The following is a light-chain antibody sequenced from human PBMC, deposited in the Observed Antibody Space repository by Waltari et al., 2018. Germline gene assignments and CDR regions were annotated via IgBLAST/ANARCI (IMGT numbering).Light chain of an antibody. CDR1: QSISRY. J-gene: IGKJ1*01. Sequence: IMLTQSPGTLSLSHAERATLSCRASQSISRYLAWYQQKPGQAPRLLIYGASTRATGIPDRFSGSGSGTDFSLTISGLEPEDSAVYYCQHHFRLPATFGQGTKVEIK. CDR2: GAS. V-gene: IGKV3-20*01. CDR3: QHHFRLPAT.